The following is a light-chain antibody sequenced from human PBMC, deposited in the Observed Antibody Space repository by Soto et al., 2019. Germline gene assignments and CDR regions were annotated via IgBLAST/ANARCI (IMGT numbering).Light chain of an antibody. CDR3: SSYTSSSTLSTYV. CDR2: DVS. J-gene: IGLJ1*01. CDR1: SSDVGGYNY. V-gene: IGLV2-14*03. Sequence: QSVRTQPASVSGSPGQAITISCTGTSSDVGGYNYVSWYQHHPGKAPKLMIYDVSNRPSGVSNRFSGSKSGNTASLIISGLQAEDEADYYCSSYTSSSTLSTYVFGTGTKVTVL.